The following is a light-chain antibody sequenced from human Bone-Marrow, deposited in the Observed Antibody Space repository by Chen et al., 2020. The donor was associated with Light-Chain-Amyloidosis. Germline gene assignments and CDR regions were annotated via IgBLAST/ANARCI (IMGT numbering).Light chain of an antibody. J-gene: IGLJ1*01. CDR1: SSDVGGYNR. CDR3: SSYRSSNTYV. Sequence: QSALTQPPSASGSPGQSVTISCTGTSSDVGGYNRVSWYQQPPGTAPQLMIYEVSNRPSGVPDRFSWSKSGNTASLTISGLQAEDESDYYCSSYRSSNTYVFGTGTKVTVL. CDR2: EVS. V-gene: IGLV2-18*02.